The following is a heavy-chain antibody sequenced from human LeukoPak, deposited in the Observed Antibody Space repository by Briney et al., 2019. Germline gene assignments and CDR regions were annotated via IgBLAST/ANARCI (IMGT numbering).Heavy chain of an antibody. CDR3: ARVLQQLVRYYYYGMDV. V-gene: IGHV3-7*01. CDR2: IKQDGSEK. J-gene: IGHJ6*02. Sequence: PGGSLRLSCAASGFTFSSYAMSWVRQAPGKGLEWVANIKQDGSEKYYVDSVKGRFTISRDNAKNSLYLQMNSLRAEDTAVYYCARVLQQLVRYYYYGMDVWGQGTTVTVSS. D-gene: IGHD6-13*01. CDR1: GFTFSSYA.